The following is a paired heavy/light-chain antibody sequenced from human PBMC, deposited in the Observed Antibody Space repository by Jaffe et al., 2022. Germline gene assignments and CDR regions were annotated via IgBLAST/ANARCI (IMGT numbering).Light chain of an antibody. Sequence: QSVLTQPPSVSAAPGQKVTISCSGSTSNIGNNYVSWYQQLPGTAPKLLIYENNKRPSGIPDRFSGSKSGTSATLDITGLLTGDEADYYCGTWDHSLNNGRVFGGGTKLTVL. CDR1: TSNIGNNY. CDR2: ENN. V-gene: IGLV1-51*02. J-gene: IGLJ2*01. CDR3: GTWDHSLNNGRV.
Heavy chain of an antibody. J-gene: IGHJ4*02. CDR1: GFTLSDYY. CDR3: ARDISQPGDLYYFDN. D-gene: IGHD2-21*01. CDR2: ISNSGSII. Sequence: QVQLVESGGGLVKPGGSLRLSCAASGFTLSDYYMSWIRQAPGKGLEWISFISNSGSIIHYADSVKGRFTTSRDNAKDSLYLQMNSLRAEDTAVYYCARDISQPGDLYYFDNWGQGTLVTVSS. V-gene: IGHV3-11*01.